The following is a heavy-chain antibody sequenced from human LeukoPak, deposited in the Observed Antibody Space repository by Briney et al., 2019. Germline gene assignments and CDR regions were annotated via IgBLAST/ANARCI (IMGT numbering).Heavy chain of an antibody. CDR2: IIPIFGTA. CDR1: GGTFISYA. D-gene: IGHD5-18*01. J-gene: IGHJ4*02. Sequence: SVKVSCKASGGTFISYAISWVRQAPGQGLEWMGGIIPIFGTANYAQKFQGRVTITADESTSTAYMELSSLRSEDTAVYYCAREGIQLWLLDYWGQGTLVTVSS. CDR3: AREGIQLWLLDY. V-gene: IGHV1-69*13.